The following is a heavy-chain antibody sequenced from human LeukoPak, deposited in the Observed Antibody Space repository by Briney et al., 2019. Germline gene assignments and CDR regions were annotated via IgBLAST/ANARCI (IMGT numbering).Heavy chain of an antibody. V-gene: IGHV6-1*01. CDR3: ARDQVATIERDRYYYCYMDV. J-gene: IGHJ6*03. D-gene: IGHD5-12*01. Sequence: SQTLSLTCAISGDSVSSNSAAWNWIRQSPSRGLEWLGRTYYRSKWYNDYAVSVKSRITINPDTSKNQFSLQLNSVTPEDTAVYYCARDQVATIERDRYYYCYMDVWGKGTTVTVSS. CDR2: TYYRSKWYN. CDR1: GDSVSSNSAA.